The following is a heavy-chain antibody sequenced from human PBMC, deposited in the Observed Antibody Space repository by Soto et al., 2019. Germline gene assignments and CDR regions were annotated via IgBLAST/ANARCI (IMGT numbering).Heavy chain of an antibody. CDR1: GYTFTRYG. Sequence: ASVTVSCTASGYTFTRYGISWVRQEPGQGLEWMGWISAYNGNTNYAQKLQGRVTMTTDTSTSTAYMELRSLRSDDTAVYYCAVVGNALVGAFDIWGQGTMVTVSS. CDR2: ISAYNGNT. D-gene: IGHD1-1*01. V-gene: IGHV1-18*01. CDR3: AVVGNALVGAFDI. J-gene: IGHJ3*02.